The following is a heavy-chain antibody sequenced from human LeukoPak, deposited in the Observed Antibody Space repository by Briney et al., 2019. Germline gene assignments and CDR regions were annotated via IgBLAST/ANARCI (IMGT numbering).Heavy chain of an antibody. CDR1: GGSISSGGYY. V-gene: IGHV4-31*03. CDR2: IYYSGST. Sequence: SETLSLTCTVSGGSISSGGYYWSWIRQHPGKGLEWIGYIYYSGSTYYNSSLKSRVTISVDTSKNQFSLKLSSVTAADTAVYYCARGRGIAAAGPYYFDYWGQGTLVTVSS. D-gene: IGHD6-13*01. J-gene: IGHJ4*02. CDR3: ARGRGIAAAGPYYFDY.